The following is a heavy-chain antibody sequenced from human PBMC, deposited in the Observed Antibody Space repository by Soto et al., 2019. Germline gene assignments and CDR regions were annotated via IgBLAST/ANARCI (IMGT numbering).Heavy chain of an antibody. D-gene: IGHD1-1*01. Sequence: PSETLSLTCNVSGFAISRGYYWSWVRQPPGKGLEWIGSIYPSVSSYHNPSLESRLTLSIDTSKNQFTLKLASVTAADTALYYCAREKVGTTFFDNWGQGTRVTVSS. CDR3: AREKVGTTFFDN. J-gene: IGHJ4*02. V-gene: IGHV4-38-2*02. CDR2: IYPSVSS. CDR1: GFAISRGYY.